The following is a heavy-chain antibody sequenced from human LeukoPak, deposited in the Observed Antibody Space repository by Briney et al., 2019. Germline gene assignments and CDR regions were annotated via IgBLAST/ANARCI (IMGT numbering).Heavy chain of an antibody. Sequence: AGGSLRLSCAASGFTFSNYTMSWVRQAPTKGLEWVSTISDSGDGTYYEDSEKGRFTIYRDNAKNTLYLQTNSLRSEDTAIYYYAKIQFQRPPARLPSISWGPGALVTVSS. CDR2: ISDSGDGT. J-gene: IGHJ5*02. V-gene: IGHV3-23*01. CDR3: AKIQFQRPPARLPSIS. D-gene: IGHD2-21*01. CDR1: GFTFSNYT.